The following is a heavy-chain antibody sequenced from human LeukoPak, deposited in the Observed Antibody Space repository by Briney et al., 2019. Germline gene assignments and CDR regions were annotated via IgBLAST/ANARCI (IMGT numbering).Heavy chain of an antibody. Sequence: GGSLRLSCAASGFTFSSYGMHWVRQAPGKGLEWVAFIRYDGSNKYYADSVKGRFTISRDNSKNTLYLQMNSLRAEDTAVYYCARTQQLDYYFDYWGQGTLVTVSS. CDR3: ARTQQLDYYFDY. J-gene: IGHJ4*02. D-gene: IGHD6-13*01. CDR1: GFTFSSYG. CDR2: IRYDGSNK. V-gene: IGHV3-30*02.